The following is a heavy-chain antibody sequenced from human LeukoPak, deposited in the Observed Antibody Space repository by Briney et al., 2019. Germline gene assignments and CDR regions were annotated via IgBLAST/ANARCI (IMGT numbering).Heavy chain of an antibody. CDR2: IKQDGSEK. CDR1: GLTFSRYA. CDR3: ARRYFDY. V-gene: IGHV3-7*03. Sequence: GGSLRLSCAASGLTFSRYAMTWVRQAPGKGLEWVANIKQDGSEKYYVDSVKGRFTISRDNAKNSLYLQMNSLRAEDTAVYYCARRYFDYWGQGTLVTVSS. J-gene: IGHJ4*02.